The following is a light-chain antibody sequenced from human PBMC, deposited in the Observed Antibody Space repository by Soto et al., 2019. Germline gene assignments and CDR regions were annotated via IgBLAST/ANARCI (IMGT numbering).Light chain of an antibody. CDR1: SSDVGGYNY. CDR3: CSYAGSYTYV. CDR2: DVS. J-gene: IGLJ1*01. Sequence: ALTQPRSVSGSPGQSVTISCTGTSSDVGGYNYVSWYQQHPGKAPKLMIYDVSKRPSGVPDRFSGSKSGNTASLTISGLQAEDEADYCCCSYAGSYTYVFGTGTKVTVL. V-gene: IGLV2-11*01.